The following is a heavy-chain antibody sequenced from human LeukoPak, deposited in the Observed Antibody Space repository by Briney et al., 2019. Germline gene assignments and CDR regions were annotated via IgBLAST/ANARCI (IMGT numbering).Heavy chain of an antibody. D-gene: IGHD3-10*01. CDR1: GGSISSYY. Sequence: SETLSPTCTVSGGSISSYYWSWIRQPPGKGLEWIGYIYYSGSTNYNPSLKSRVTISVDTSKNQFSLKLSSVTAADTAVYYCARGYYYGSGSSLYDWGQGTLVTVSS. V-gene: IGHV4-59*01. CDR3: ARGYYYGSGSSLYD. J-gene: IGHJ4*02. CDR2: IYYSGST.